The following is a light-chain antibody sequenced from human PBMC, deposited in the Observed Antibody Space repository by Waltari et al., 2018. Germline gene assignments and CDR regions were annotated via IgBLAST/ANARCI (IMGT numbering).Light chain of an antibody. Sequence: DIVMTQSPDSLAVSLGERATIHCKSSHSVLYSSNNKNYLTWYQQKPGQPPNLLIYWASFRGAGVPDRFSVSESWTDFTLTISNLQAEDVAVYYCQQQYSFPLTFGGGTKVEIK. CDR1: HSVLYSSNNKNY. CDR2: WAS. J-gene: IGKJ4*01. CDR3: QQQYSFPLT. V-gene: IGKV4-1*01.